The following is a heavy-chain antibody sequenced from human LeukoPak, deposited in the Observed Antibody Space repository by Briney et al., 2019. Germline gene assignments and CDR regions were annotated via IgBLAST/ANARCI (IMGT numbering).Heavy chain of an antibody. CDR3: ARGHYEMGV. V-gene: IGHV3-11*01. J-gene: IGHJ6*02. Sequence: GGSLRLSCAASGFTFSDFYMTWIRQAPGKGLEWVSHIAHSGNGMWYADAVKGRFTISRDNAKNLLFLQMDSLRAEDTAVYYCARGHYEMGVWGQGTTVIVSS. CDR1: GFTFSDFY. CDR2: IAHSGNGM.